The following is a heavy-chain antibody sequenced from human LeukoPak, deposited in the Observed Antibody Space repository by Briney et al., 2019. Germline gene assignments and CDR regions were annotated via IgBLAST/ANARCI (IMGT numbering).Heavy chain of an antibody. J-gene: IGHJ4*02. CDR3: ARDSGSSGNFDY. D-gene: IGHD6-25*01. CDR2: IYSGGST. Sequence: GGSLRLSCAASGFTLSSNYMSWVRQAPGKGLEGVSVIYSGGSTYYADAVKGRFTISRDNSKNTLYLQMNSLRAEDTAVYYCARDSGSSGNFDYWGQGTLVTVSS. CDR1: GFTLSSNY. V-gene: IGHV3-66*01.